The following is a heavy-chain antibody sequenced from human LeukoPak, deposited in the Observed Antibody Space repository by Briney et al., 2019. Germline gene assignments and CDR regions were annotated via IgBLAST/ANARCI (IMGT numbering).Heavy chain of an antibody. CDR1: GGTFSSYA. CDR3: ARGGIAAAGTSVDY. CDR2: IIPIFGTA. Sequence: SVKVSCKASGGTFSSYAISWVRQAPGQGLEWMGGIIPIFGTANHAQKFQGRVTITADKSTSTAYMERSSLRSEDTAVYYCARGGIAAAGTSVDYWGQGTLVTVSS. D-gene: IGHD6-13*01. J-gene: IGHJ4*02. V-gene: IGHV1-69*06.